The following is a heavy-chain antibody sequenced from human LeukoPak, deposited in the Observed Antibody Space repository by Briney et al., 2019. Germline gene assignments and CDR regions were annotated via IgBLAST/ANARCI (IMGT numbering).Heavy chain of an antibody. Sequence: GGSLRLSCAASGFTFSTYAMSWVRQAPGKGLEWVSAISGSGGSTYYADSVKGRFTTSRDNSKNTLYLQMNSLRAEDTAVYYCARHFSSSLPFQHWGQGALVTVSS. CDR1: GFTFSTYA. J-gene: IGHJ1*01. D-gene: IGHD6-6*01. V-gene: IGHV3-23*01. CDR3: ARHFSSSLPFQH. CDR2: ISGSGGST.